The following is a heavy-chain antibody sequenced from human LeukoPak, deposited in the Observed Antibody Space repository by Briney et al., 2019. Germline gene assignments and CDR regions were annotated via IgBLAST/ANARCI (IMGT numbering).Heavy chain of an antibody. D-gene: IGHD2-2*01. CDR1: GFTFSSHH. J-gene: IGHJ4*02. Sequence: GGSLRLSCVASGFTFSSHHMNWVRQTPGKGLESVATIKPDGSEKYYVDSVKGRFTISRDNAKSSLYLQMNSLRAEDTGVYFCARLSSYCDYWGQGTLVTVSS. V-gene: IGHV3-7*01. CDR2: IKPDGSEK. CDR3: ARLSSYCDY.